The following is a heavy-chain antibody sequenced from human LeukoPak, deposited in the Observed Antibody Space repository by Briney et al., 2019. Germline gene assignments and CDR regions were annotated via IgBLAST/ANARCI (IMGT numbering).Heavy chain of an antibody. CDR1: GGSISSYY. V-gene: IGHV4-59*01. D-gene: IGHD3-3*01. Sequence: SETLSLTCTVSGGSISSYYWSWIRQPPGRGLEWIGYIYYSGSTNYNPSLKSRVTISVDTSKNQFSLKLSSVTAADTAVYYCVGFSPARAFDIWGRGTMVTVSS. J-gene: IGHJ3*02. CDR3: VGFSPARAFDI. CDR2: IYYSGST.